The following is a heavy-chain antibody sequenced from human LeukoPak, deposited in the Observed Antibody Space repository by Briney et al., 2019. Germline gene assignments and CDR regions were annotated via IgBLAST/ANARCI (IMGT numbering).Heavy chain of an antibody. D-gene: IGHD4/OR15-4a*01. CDR3: ARATWYGGNPSGAFDI. CDR1: GYTFTNYH. CDR2: INTSGGST. Sequence: EASVKVSCKASGYTFTNYHMHWVRQAPGQGLEWMGIINTSGGSTNYAQKFQGRVTMTRDKSTSTVYMELNSLRSEDTAVYYCARATWYGGNPSGAFDIWGQGTMVTVSS. V-gene: IGHV1-46*01. J-gene: IGHJ3*02.